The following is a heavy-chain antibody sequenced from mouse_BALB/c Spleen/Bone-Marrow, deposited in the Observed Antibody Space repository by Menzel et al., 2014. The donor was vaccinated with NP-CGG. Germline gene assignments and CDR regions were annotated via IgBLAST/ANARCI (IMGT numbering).Heavy chain of an antibody. Sequence: EVQGVEFGGGLVQPGGSRKLSCAASGFTFSSFGMHWVRQAPEKGLEWVAYISTGSSTIYYADTGKGRFTISRDNPKNSLFLQETSLRSVDTAVYYCARSDGAMDYWGQGTSVTISS. V-gene: IGHV5-17*02. D-gene: IGHD2-3*01. CDR3: ARSDGAMDY. CDR2: ISTGSSTI. J-gene: IGHJ4*01. CDR1: GFTFSSFG.